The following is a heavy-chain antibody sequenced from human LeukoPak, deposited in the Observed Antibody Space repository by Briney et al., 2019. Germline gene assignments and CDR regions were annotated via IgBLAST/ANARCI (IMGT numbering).Heavy chain of an antibody. V-gene: IGHV3-53*01. CDR2: IYINGTT. D-gene: IGHD6-13*01. J-gene: IGHJ4*02. CDR1: GFIVSHNY. Sequence: GGSLRLSCAASGFIVSHNYMTWVRQAPGKGLEWISVIYINGTTYYADSVKGRFTISRDQANNTLYLQMNTLRDEDTAVYYCARGPRYSFYWGQGTLVSVSS. CDR3: ARGPRYSFY.